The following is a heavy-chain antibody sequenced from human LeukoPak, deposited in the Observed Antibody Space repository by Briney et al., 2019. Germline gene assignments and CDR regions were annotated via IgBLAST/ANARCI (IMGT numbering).Heavy chain of an antibody. CDR3: AKDRRAGISYYFDY. V-gene: IGHV3-23*01. D-gene: IGHD2-21*01. CDR2: VSGSGGST. J-gene: IGHJ4*02. Sequence: GGSLRLSCAASGFTFSSYAMSWVRRAPGKGLEWVSAVSGSGGSTYYADSVKGRFTISRDNSKNTLYLQMNSLRAEDTAVYYCAKDRRAGISYYFDYWGQGTLVTLSS. CDR1: GFTFSSYA.